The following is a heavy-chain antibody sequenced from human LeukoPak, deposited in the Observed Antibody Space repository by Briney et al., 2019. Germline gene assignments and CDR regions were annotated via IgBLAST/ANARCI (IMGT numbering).Heavy chain of an antibody. CDR2: IYDSGST. V-gene: IGHV4-30-4*01. J-gene: IGHJ3*02. CDR3: ARDCSGGSCYGAFDS. Sequence: SETLSLTCTVSGASIRSGVYYWRWIRQPPGKGLEWTGYIYDSGSTYYNPSLKSRITISVDTSENRFSLKLSSVTATDTAVYYCARDCSGGSCYGAFDSWGQGTMVTVSS. D-gene: IGHD2-15*01. CDR1: GASIRSGVYY.